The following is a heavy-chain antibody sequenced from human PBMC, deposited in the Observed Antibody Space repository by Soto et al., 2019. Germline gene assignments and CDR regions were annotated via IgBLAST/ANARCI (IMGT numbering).Heavy chain of an antibody. CDR1: GGTFSSYA. Sequence: AASVKVSCKASGGTFSSYAISWVRQAPGQGLEWMGRIIPILGTANYAQKFQGRVTITADKSTSTAYMELSSLRSEDTAVYYCAYSGDYVVGEYYFDYWGQGTLVTVSS. J-gene: IGHJ4*02. CDR3: AYSGDYVVGEYYFDY. CDR2: IIPILGTA. V-gene: IGHV1-69*04. D-gene: IGHD4-17*01.